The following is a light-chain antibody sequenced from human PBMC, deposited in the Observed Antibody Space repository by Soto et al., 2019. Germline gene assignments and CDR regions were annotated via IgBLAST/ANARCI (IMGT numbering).Light chain of an antibody. J-gene: IGKJ1*01. CDR3: QLYGGSPRT. Sequence: EIVLTQSPGTLSLSPGERATLSCTASQSVSSNYLAWYQQKPGQAPRLLIYGASSRATGIPDRFSGSGSGTDFTLTISRLEPEDFAVYYCQLYGGSPRTFGQGTKVEIK. CDR2: GAS. V-gene: IGKV3-20*01. CDR1: QSVSSNY.